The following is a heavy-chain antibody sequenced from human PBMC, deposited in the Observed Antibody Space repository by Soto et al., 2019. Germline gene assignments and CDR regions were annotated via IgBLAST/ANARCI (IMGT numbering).Heavy chain of an antibody. CDR2: ISYDGSNK. CDR3: ARDKFRGYSGYDDAFDI. Sequence: GGSLRLSCAASGFTFSSYAMHWVRQAPGKGLEWVAVISYDGSNKYYADSVKGRFTISRDNSKNKLYLQMNSLRAEDTAVYDCARDKFRGYSGYDDAFDIWGQGTMVTVSS. D-gene: IGHD5-12*01. CDR1: GFTFSSYA. J-gene: IGHJ3*02. V-gene: IGHV3-30-3*01.